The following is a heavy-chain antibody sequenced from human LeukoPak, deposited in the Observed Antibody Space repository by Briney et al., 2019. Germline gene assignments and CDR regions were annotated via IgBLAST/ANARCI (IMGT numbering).Heavy chain of an antibody. Sequence: GRSLRLSCAASGFTFSTYAMHWVRQAPGKGLEWVAVITYDGSDKYYADSVKGRFTISRDNSKNTVYLLMNSLRAEDTAVYYCARVPYGSGTYTDYWGRGTLVTVSS. J-gene: IGHJ4*02. D-gene: IGHD3-10*01. CDR3: ARVPYGSGTYTDY. CDR2: ITYDGSDK. CDR1: GFTFSTYA. V-gene: IGHV3-30-3*01.